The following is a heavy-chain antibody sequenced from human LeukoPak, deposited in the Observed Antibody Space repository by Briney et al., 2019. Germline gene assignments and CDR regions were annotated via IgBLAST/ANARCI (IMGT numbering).Heavy chain of an antibody. V-gene: IGHV3-23*01. Sequence: GGSLRLSCTASGFTFDSYAMNWVRQAPGKELEWVSSISGGSEDTYYADSVKGRFTISRDNSKSTLYLQMNSLRAEDTAVYYCARTIAQYSNSWLYFYYGLDVWGQGTTVTVSS. CDR1: GFTFDSYA. CDR3: ARTIAQYSNSWLYFYYGLDV. J-gene: IGHJ6*02. D-gene: IGHD6-13*01. CDR2: ISGGSEDT.